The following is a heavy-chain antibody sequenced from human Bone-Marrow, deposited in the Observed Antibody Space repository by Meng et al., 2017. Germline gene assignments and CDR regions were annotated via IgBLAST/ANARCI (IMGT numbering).Heavy chain of an antibody. V-gene: IGHV3-53*05. CDR1: GFTVSSNY. J-gene: IGHJ6*02. CDR2: IYSGGST. CDR3: ARDRLNSSSWYYYYYGMDV. Sequence: GGSLRLSCAASGFTVSSNYMSWVRQAPGKGLEWVSVIYSGGSTYYADSVKGRFTISRDNSKNTLYLQMNSLRAEDTAVYYCARDRLNSSSWYYYYYGMDVWGQGTTVTVSS. D-gene: IGHD6-13*01.